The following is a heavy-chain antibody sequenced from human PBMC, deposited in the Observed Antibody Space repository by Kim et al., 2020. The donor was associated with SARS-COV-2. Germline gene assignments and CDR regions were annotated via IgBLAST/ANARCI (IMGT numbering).Heavy chain of an antibody. D-gene: IGHD3-22*01. J-gene: IGHJ3*02. CDR3: ARHAKMIVVVITTRGAFDI. Sequence: KSRVTISVDTSKNQFTLKLSSVTAADTAVYYCARHAKMIVVVITTRGAFDIWGQGTMVTVSS. V-gene: IGHV4-39*01.